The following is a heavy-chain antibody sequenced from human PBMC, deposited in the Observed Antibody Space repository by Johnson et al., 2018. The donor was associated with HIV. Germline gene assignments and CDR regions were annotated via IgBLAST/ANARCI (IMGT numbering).Heavy chain of an antibody. CDR3: ARDRAGIAAAADAFDI. CDR2: IYSGGST. J-gene: IGHJ3*02. Sequence: VQLVESGGGLVQPGGSLRLSCAASGFTFSSYAMSWVRQAPGKGLEWVSVIYSGGSTHYVDSVKGRFTISTDNSKNMLYLQMNSLRAEDTAVYYCARDRAGIAAAADAFDIWGQGTMVTVSS. V-gene: IGHV3-66*02. CDR1: GFTFSSYA. D-gene: IGHD6-13*01.